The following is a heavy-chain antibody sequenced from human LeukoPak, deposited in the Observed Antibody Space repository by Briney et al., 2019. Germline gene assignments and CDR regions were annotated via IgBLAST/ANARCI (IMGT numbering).Heavy chain of an antibody. CDR2: ISSSSSTI. CDR3: ARDNYDFWSGYFPTASYYYMDV. D-gene: IGHD3-3*01. Sequence: GGSLRLSCAASGFTFSSYSMNWVRQAPGKGLEWVSYISSSSSTIYYADSVKGRFTISRDNAKNSLYLQMNSLRAEDTAVYYCARDNYDFWSGYFPTASYYYMDVWGKGTAVTVSS. J-gene: IGHJ6*03. CDR1: GFTFSSYS. V-gene: IGHV3-48*01.